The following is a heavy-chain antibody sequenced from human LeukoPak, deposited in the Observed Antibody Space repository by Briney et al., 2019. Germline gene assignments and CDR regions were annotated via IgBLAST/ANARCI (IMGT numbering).Heavy chain of an antibody. CDR1: GFTFGSYA. CDR3: ARDSTYYYASGSSGPHYFDY. V-gene: IGHV3-30*01. Sequence: GGSLRLSCAASGFTFGSYAMPWVRQAPGKGLEWVAVISYDGGITNYADSVKGRFTISRDNSKNTLYLQLNSLRAEDAAVYYCARDSTYYYASGSSGPHYFDYWGQGTLVTVSS. J-gene: IGHJ4*02. CDR2: ISYDGGIT. D-gene: IGHD3-10*01.